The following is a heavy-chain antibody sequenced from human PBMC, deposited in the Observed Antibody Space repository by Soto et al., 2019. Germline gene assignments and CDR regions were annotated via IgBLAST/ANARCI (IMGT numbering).Heavy chain of an antibody. CDR1: GFTFSTYW. J-gene: IGHJ3*02. CDR2: IISDESST. D-gene: IGHD2-15*01. Sequence: GSLRLSCAASGFTFSTYWMHWVRQAPGKGLVWVSRIISDESSTIYADFVKGRFTISRDNAKNTLYLQMNSLRVEDTAVYYCATGPTPAFDIRGLGTMVTVS. V-gene: IGHV3-74*01. CDR3: ATGPTPAFDI.